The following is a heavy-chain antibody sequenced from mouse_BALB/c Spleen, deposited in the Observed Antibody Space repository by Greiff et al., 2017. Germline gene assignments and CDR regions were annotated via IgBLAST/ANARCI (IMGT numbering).Heavy chain of an antibody. D-gene: IGHD1-1*01. CDR3: AREDYYGSSSYYAMDY. V-gene: IGHV5-17*02. CDR2: ISSGSSTI. Sequence: EVKLVESGGGLVQPGGSRKLSCAASGFTFSSFGMHWVRQAPEKGLEWVAYISSGSSTIYYADTVKGRFTISRDNPKNTLFLQMTSLRSEDTAMYYCAREDYYGSSSYYAMDYWGQGTSVTVSS. J-gene: IGHJ4*01. CDR1: GFTFSSFG.